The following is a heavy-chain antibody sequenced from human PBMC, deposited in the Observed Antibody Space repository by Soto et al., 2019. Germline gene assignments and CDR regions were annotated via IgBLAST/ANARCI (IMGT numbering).Heavy chain of an antibody. CDR3: AKVSVYSSGWYNDFDY. CDR1: GFTFSSYW. CDR2: INGDGRST. V-gene: IGHV3-74*01. J-gene: IGHJ4*02. D-gene: IGHD6-19*01. Sequence: GGSLRLSCAASGFTFSSYWMHWVRQAPGEGLEWVSAINGDGRSTSYADSVKGRFTISRDNSKNTLYLQMNSLRAEDTAVYYCAKVSVYSSGWYNDFDYWGQGTLVTVSS.